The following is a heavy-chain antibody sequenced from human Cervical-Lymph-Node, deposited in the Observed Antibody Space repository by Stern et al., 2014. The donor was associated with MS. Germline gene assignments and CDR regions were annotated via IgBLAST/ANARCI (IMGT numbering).Heavy chain of an antibody. V-gene: IGHV1-69*01. CDR3: ARAAYSTSSYNY. CDR2: TIPIFGKA. D-gene: IGHD2/OR15-2a*01. J-gene: IGHJ4*02. CDR1: GGTFSNHV. Sequence: VQLVESGAEVKKPGSSVKVSCKASGGTFSNHVISWVRQAPGQGLEWMGGTIPIFGKAIYAQKFQGRVTITADESTRAAYMELSSLSSEDTAVYYCARAAYSTSSYNYWGQGTLVTVSA.